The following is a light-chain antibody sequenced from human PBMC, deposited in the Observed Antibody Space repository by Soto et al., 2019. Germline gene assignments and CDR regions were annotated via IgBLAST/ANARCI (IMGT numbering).Light chain of an antibody. CDR3: SSFAGISTV. CDR2: EVS. CDR1: SSDVGAYNF. Sequence: QSVLTQPPSAPGSPGQSVTISCTGTSSDVGAYNFVSWYQQHPGKAPKLMIYEVSNRPSGVPDRFSGSKSGNTASLTVSGLQAEDEADYYCSSFAGISTVFGTGTKLTVL. J-gene: IGLJ1*01. V-gene: IGLV2-8*01.